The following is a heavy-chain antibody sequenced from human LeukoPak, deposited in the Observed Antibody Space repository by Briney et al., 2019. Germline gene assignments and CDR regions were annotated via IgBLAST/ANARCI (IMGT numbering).Heavy chain of an antibody. CDR2: IYSNGGT. CDR3: VRSGYGDLFDY. Sequence: SETLSLTCTVSGGSINNFYWSWIRQPPGEGLEWIGYIYSNGGTQYNPSLDSRVTILVDTSKSQFSLKLSSVTAADTAVYYCVRSGYGDLFDYWGRGTLVTASS. D-gene: IGHD5-12*01. J-gene: IGHJ4*02. V-gene: IGHV4-59*01. CDR1: GGSINNFY.